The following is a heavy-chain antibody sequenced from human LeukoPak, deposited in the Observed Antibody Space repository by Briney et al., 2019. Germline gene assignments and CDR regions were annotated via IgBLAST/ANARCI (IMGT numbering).Heavy chain of an antibody. J-gene: IGHJ4*02. CDR3: ARWRWGSYYFDY. Sequence: ASVKVSCKASGYTFTSYDINWVRQATGQGLEWMGWINPNSGGTNYAQKFQGRVTMTRDTSISTAYMELSRLRSDDTAVYYCARWRWGSYYFDYWGQGTLVTVSS. CDR2: INPNSGGT. V-gene: IGHV1-2*02. CDR1: GYTFTSYD. D-gene: IGHD3-16*01.